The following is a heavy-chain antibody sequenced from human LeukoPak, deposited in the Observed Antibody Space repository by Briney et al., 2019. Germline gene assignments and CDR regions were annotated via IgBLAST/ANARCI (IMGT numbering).Heavy chain of an antibody. CDR2: ISSGSTYI. Sequence: GGSLRLSCAASEFTFSTYSMNWVRQAPGKGLEWVSSISSGSTYIYYADSVKGRFTISRDNAKNSLYLQMNSLRVEDTAVYYCAKVAKYYYGAETYYFFEHWGQGTPVTASS. V-gene: IGHV3-21*01. CDR1: EFTFSTYS. CDR3: AKVAKYYYGAETYYFFEH. D-gene: IGHD3-10*01. J-gene: IGHJ4*02.